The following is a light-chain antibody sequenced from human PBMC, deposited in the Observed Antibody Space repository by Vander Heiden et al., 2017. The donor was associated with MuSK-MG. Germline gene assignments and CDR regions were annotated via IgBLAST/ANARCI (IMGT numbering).Light chain of an antibody. V-gene: IGKV3-11*01. CDR2: DAS. CDR1: QSVSRY. Sequence: EIVLTQSPATLSLSPGEGATLSCRASQSVSRYLAWYQQKPGQAPRLLMYDASNRATGVPVRFSGSGSGTDFTLTISTLEPEDFALYYCQQRSNWPITFGQGTRLEIK. CDR3: QQRSNWPIT. J-gene: IGKJ5*01.